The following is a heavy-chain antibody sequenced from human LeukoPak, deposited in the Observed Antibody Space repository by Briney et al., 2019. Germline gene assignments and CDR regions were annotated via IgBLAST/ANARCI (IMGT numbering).Heavy chain of an antibody. V-gene: IGHV1-69*01. CDR1: GGTFSSYA. J-gene: IGHJ6*03. D-gene: IGHD3-22*01. Sequence: GASVKVSCKASGGTFSSYAISWVRQAPGQGLEWMGGIIPIFGTANYAQKFQGRVTITADESTSTAYMELSSLRSEDTAVYYCARDGFFGGYDSSGYYPNYYYYMDVWGKGTTVTVSS. CDR3: ARDGFFGGYDSSGYYPNYYYYMDV. CDR2: IIPIFGTA.